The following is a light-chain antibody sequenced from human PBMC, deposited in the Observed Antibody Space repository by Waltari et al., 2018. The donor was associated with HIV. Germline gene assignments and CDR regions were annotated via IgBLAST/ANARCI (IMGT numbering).Light chain of an antibody. Sequence: EIVMTQSQATLSVSPGERATLSCRASQSVRSNLAWYQQRPGQAPRLLISGASTRATGVPARFSGSGSGTDFTLTISSLQSEDFAVYYCQQYDNWPPITFGQGTRLEIK. CDR1: QSVRSN. CDR3: QQYDNWPPIT. CDR2: GAS. J-gene: IGKJ5*01. V-gene: IGKV3-15*01.